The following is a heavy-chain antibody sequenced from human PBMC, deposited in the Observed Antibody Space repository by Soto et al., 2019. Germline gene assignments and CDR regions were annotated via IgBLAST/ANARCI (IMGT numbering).Heavy chain of an antibody. CDR2: ISAHNGNT. J-gene: IGHJ4*02. CDR1: GYTFSSYG. CDR3: ARGRYGDY. Sequence: QVHLVQSGAEVKKPGASVKVSCKAFGYTFSSYGITWVRQAPGQGLEWIGWISAHNGNTDYAQKLQGRVIVTRDTSTSTAYMVLRSLISDVTAVYYCARGRYGDYWGQGALVTVSS. V-gene: IGHV1-18*01. D-gene: IGHD1-1*01.